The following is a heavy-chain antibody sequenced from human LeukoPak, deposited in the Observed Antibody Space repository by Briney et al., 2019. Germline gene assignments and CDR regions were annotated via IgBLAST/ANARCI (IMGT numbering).Heavy chain of an antibody. J-gene: IGHJ4*02. D-gene: IGHD3-22*01. V-gene: IGHV3-23*01. Sequence: GSLRLSCAASGFIFSRYDMSWVRQPPEEGLEWASTISFAGDKTAYTDSVKGRFIISRDNSKNTVYLQMNSLRAEDTAVYYCAKRRASDGSGYRAFEFWGQGTLVTVSS. CDR1: GFIFSRYD. CDR3: AKRRASDGSGYRAFEF. CDR2: ISFAGDKT.